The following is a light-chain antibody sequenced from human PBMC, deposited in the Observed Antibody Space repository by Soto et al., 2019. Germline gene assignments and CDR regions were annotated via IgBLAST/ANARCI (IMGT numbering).Light chain of an antibody. J-gene: IGLJ2*01. CDR1: SSNIGSNY. CDR3: AAWDDSLSGPGV. V-gene: IGLV1-47*01. Sequence: QSVLTQPPSASGTPGQRVTISCCGSSSNIGSNYVYWYQQLPGTAPKLLIYRNNQRPSGVPDRVSGSKSGTSASLAISGLRSEDEADYYCAAWDDSLSGPGVFGGGTQLTVL. CDR2: RNN.